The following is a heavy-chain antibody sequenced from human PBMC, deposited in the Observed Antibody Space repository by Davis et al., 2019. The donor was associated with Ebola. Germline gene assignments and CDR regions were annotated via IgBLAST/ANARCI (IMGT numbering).Heavy chain of an antibody. CDR3: ARGTMYSSGWYFDF. Sequence: SETLSLTCAASGGPLSGFYWNWIRQPPGKGLEWIGEISHSGSSDYNPSPKSRVTISVDTSKNQFSLKLSSVSAADTAVYYCARGTMYSSGWYFDFWGQGTLVTVSS. CDR2: ISHSGSS. CDR1: GGPLSGFY. D-gene: IGHD6-19*01. J-gene: IGHJ4*02. V-gene: IGHV4-34*01.